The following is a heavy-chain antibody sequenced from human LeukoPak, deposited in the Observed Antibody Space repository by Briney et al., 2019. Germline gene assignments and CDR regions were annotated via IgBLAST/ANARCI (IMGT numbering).Heavy chain of an antibody. Sequence: SETLSLTCAVYGGSSTRYYWSWIRHPPGHGLDWIGEITHIGSTNYNPSLKSRVTISVDTSRNQFSLKLSSVTAEDTAVYYCARDEQGYSYGPFDYWGQGTLVTVSS. CDR1: GGSSTRYY. D-gene: IGHD5-18*01. V-gene: IGHV4-34*01. CDR2: ITHIGST. CDR3: ARDEQGYSYGPFDY. J-gene: IGHJ4*02.